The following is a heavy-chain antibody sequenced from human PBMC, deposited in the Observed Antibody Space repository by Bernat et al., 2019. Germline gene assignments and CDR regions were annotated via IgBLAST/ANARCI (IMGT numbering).Heavy chain of an antibody. Sequence: EVQLVESGGGLVQPGGSLRLSCAASGFTFSGHYMDWVRQAPGKGLEWVGRIKNKANSYFTEYAASVKGRFTISRDDSKNSLYLQMNSLKTDDTAVYYCARVGLLGQVGFRTFDIWGQGTMVTVSS. CDR2: IKNKANSYFT. CDR1: GFTFSGHY. J-gene: IGHJ3*02. CDR3: ARVGLLGQVGFRTFDI. V-gene: IGHV3-72*01. D-gene: IGHD3-16*01.